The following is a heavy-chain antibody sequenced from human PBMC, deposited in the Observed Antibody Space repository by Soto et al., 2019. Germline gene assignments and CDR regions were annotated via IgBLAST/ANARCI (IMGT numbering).Heavy chain of an antibody. J-gene: IGHJ4*02. V-gene: IGHV1-8*02. Sequence: ASVKVSCKASGYSFTSYGISWVRQAPGQGLEWMGWMNPNSGNTGYAQKFQGRVTMTRNTSISTAYMELSSLRSEDTAVYYCARDDVHYSSSSVWGQGTLVTVSS. D-gene: IGHD6-6*01. CDR3: ARDDVHYSSSSV. CDR2: MNPNSGNT. CDR1: GYSFTSYG.